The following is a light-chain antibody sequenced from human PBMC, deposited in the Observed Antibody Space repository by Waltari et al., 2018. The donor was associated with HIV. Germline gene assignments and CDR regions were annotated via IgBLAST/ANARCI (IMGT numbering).Light chain of an antibody. Sequence: HTVVTQEPSFSVSPGGKVTLTCCLSSCTVSTSSYTRWYQQTPGQAPRTLIYSTNTRSSGVPDRFSGSILGNKAALTITGAQADDESDYYCVLYMGSGIWVFGGGTKLTVL. CDR2: STN. CDR1: SCTVSTSSY. J-gene: IGLJ3*02. CDR3: VLYMGSGIWV. V-gene: IGLV8-61*01.